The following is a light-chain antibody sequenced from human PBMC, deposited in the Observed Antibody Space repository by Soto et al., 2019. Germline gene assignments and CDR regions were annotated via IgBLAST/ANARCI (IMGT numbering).Light chain of an antibody. CDR2: DVN. V-gene: IGLV2-11*01. CDR3: CSYAGSSKV. Sequence: QSALTQPRSVSGSPGQSVTISCTGTSSDVGGYNYVSWYQPYPGKAPKLMIYDVNKRPSGVPDRFSGSKSGNTASLTISGLQADDEADYYCCSYAGSSKVFGGGTKLTVL. CDR1: SSDVGGYNY. J-gene: IGLJ2*01.